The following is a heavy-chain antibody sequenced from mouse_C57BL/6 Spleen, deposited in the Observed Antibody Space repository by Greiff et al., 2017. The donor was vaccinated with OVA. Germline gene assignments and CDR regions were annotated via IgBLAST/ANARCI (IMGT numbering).Heavy chain of an antibody. CDR2: IHPNSGST. CDR1: GYTFTSYW. J-gene: IGHJ4*01. Sequence: QVQLQQSGAELVKPGASVKMSCKASGYTFTSYWMHWVKQRPGQGLEWIGMIHPNSGSTNYNEKFKGKATLTVAKSSSTAYMQLSSLTSEDSAVYNGARDAPYAMDYWGQGTSVTVSS. V-gene: IGHV1-64*01. CDR3: ARDAPYAMDY.